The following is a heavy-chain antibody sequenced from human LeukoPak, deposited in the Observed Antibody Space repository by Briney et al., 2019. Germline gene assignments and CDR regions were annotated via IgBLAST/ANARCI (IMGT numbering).Heavy chain of an antibody. D-gene: IGHD3-3*01. Sequence: PSETLSLTCTVSGGSISSYYWSWIQQPPGKGLEWIGYIYYSGSTNYNPSLKSRVTISVDTSKNQFSLKLSSVTAADTAVYYCARAYDFWSGYRSEYYYYMDVWGKGTTVTVSS. CDR1: GGSISSYY. V-gene: IGHV4-59*01. CDR3: ARAYDFWSGYRSEYYYYMDV. J-gene: IGHJ6*03. CDR2: IYYSGST.